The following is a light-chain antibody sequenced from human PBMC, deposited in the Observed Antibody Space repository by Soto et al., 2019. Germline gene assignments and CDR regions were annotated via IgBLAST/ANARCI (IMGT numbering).Light chain of an antibody. V-gene: IGKV3-20*01. CDR3: GQFVSAPPRT. J-gene: IGKJ1*01. CDR1: QSLSSNF. CDR2: GAS. Sequence: EIVLTQSPGILSLSPGERASLSCGASQSLSSNFLAWYQQKPGQAPRLLIYGASSRATGIPDRFSGTGSETDFTLTINRLEPEDFAVYYCGQFVSAPPRTFGQGTKVDIK.